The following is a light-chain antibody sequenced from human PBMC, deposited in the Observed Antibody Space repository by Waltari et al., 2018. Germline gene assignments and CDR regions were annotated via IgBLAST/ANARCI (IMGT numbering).Light chain of an antibody. V-gene: IGLV3-21*04. J-gene: IGLJ1*01. Sequence: SYVLTQPPSVSVAPGKTARITCGGNNMGSKRVHWYQQKPGQAPVLVIYYDSDRPSGIPERFSGSNSGNTATLTISRVEAGDEADYYCQVWDSSSDPHYVFGTGTKVTVL. CDR1: NMGSKR. CDR3: QVWDSSSDPHYV. CDR2: YDS.